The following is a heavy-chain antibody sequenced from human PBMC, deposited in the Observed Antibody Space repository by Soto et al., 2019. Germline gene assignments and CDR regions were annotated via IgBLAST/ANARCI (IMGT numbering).Heavy chain of an antibody. J-gene: IGHJ4*02. CDR1: GYSFTSYW. CDR3: ARRRYYDSSGHSIHYYFDY. V-gene: IGHV5-51*01. D-gene: IGHD3-22*01. Sequence: GESLKISCKGSGYSFTSYWIGWVRQMPGKGLEWMGIIYPGDSDTRYSPSFQGQVTISADKSISTAYLQWNSLKASDTAMYYCARRRYYDSSGHSIHYYFDYWGQGTLVTVSS. CDR2: IYPGDSDT.